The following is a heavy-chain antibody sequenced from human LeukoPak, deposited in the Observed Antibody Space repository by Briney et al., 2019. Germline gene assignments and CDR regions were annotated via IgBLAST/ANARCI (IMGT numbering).Heavy chain of an antibody. CDR3: ASRVGVTTYIDY. CDR1: GGSISSNNYY. CDR2: IYHSGST. D-gene: IGHD1-26*01. V-gene: IGHV4-39*01. Sequence: PSETLSLTCSVSGGSISSNNYYWDWIRQPPGKGLEWIGTIYHSGSTYYNPSLKSRVTISVDTSKNQFSLKLSSVTAADTAVYYCASRVGVTTYIDYWGQGTLVTVSS. J-gene: IGHJ4*02.